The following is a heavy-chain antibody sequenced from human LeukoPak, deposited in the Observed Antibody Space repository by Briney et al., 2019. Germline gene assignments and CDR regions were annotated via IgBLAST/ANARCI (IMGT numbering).Heavy chain of an antibody. CDR3: VTNIAGAFDI. CDR1: GFTFSAYA. CDR2: VSADGVST. J-gene: IGHJ3*02. V-gene: IGHV3-64*01. Sequence: PGGSLRLSYSASGFTFSAYAMHWVRQAPGKGLEHVSIVSADGVSTYYAMSVKGRFTISRDNSKSTVYLQVGSLRGEDMAMYYCVTNIAGAFDIWGQGTMVTVSS. D-gene: IGHD1-1*01.